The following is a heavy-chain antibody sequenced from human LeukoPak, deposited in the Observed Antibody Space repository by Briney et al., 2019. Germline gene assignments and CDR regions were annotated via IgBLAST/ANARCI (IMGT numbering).Heavy chain of an antibody. CDR1: GFPFSASA. J-gene: IGHJ4*02. CDR2: IRNKANSYAT. Sequence: GGSLKLSCAASGFPFSASAIHWVRQASGKGLEWVGRIRNKANSYATAYAASVKGRFTISRDDSKNTAYLQMNSLKTEDTAVYYCTRYYYDSSGYYYLFDYWGQGTLVTVSS. V-gene: IGHV3-73*01. D-gene: IGHD3-22*01. CDR3: TRYYYDSSGYYYLFDY.